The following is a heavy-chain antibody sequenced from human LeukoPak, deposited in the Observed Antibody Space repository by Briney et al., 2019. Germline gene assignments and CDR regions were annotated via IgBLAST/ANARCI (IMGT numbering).Heavy chain of an antibody. Sequence: GGSLRLSRAASGFTFSSYAMSWVRQAPGKGLEWVSAISGSGGSTYYADSVKGRFTISRDNSKNTLYLQMNSLRAEDTAVYYCAKDLGVADWPLDYWGQGTLVTVSS. V-gene: IGHV3-23*01. D-gene: IGHD1-26*01. J-gene: IGHJ4*02. CDR2: ISGSGGST. CDR3: AKDLGVADWPLDY. CDR1: GFTFSSYA.